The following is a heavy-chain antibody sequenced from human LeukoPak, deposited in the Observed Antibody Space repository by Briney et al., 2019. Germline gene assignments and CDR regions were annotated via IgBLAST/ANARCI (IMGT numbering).Heavy chain of an antibody. CDR1: GGSISSSNW. CDR3: ARAGPGTISMVRGNWFDP. J-gene: IGHJ5*02. V-gene: IGHV4-4*02. CDR2: IYHSGST. Sequence: PSGTLSLTCAVSGGSISSSNWWSWVRQPPGKGLEWIGEIYHSGSTNYNPSLKSRVTISVDTSKNQFSLKLSSVTAADTAVYYCARAGPGTISMVRGNWFDPWGQGTLVTVSS. D-gene: IGHD3-10*01.